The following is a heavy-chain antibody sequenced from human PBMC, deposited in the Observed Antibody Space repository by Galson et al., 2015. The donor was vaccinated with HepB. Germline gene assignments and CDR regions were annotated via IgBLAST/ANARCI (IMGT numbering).Heavy chain of an antibody. V-gene: IGHV1-46*01. Sequence: SVKVSCKASGYTFTSYYMHWVRQAPGQGLEWMGIINPSGGSTSYAQKFQGRITMTRDTSTSTVYMELSSLRSEDTAVYYCARAPFVAATPDYWGQGTLVTVSS. CDR2: INPSGGST. D-gene: IGHD2-15*01. CDR1: GYTFTSYY. CDR3: ARAPFVAATPDY. J-gene: IGHJ4*02.